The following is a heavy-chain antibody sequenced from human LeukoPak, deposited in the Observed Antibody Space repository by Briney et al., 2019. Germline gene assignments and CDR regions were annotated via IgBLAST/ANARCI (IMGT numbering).Heavy chain of an antibody. CDR2: IYSGGST. V-gene: IGHV3-53*01. CDR1: GFTFSSSY. J-gene: IGHJ4*02. Sequence: PGGSLRLSCAASGFTFSSSYISWVRQAPGKGLEWVSAIYSGGSTYYADSVKGRFTISRDNSKNMLYLLMNSLRAEDTAMYHCARQTGESTNFDNWGQGTLVTVSS. D-gene: IGHD2-2*01. CDR3: ARQTGESTNFDN.